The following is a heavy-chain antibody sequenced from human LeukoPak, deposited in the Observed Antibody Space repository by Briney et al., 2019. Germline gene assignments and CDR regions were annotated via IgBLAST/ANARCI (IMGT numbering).Heavy chain of an antibody. J-gene: IGHJ4*02. CDR3: AKDVWRYSGSYYDFDY. V-gene: IGHV3-23*01. CDR1: GVTFSNCA. CDR2: INLSGSST. D-gene: IGHD1-26*01. Sequence: AGGSLRLSCAASGVTFSNCAMSWVRQAPGKGLEWVSGINLSGSSTYYADSVKGRFTISRDNSKNTLYLQMNSLRAEDTAVYYCAKDVWRYSGSYYDFDYWGQGTLVTVSS.